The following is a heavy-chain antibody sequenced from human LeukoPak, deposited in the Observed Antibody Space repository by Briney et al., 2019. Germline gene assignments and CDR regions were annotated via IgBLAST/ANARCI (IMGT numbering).Heavy chain of an antibody. CDR3: AKGRLRNTACGVCNVY. V-gene: IGHV3-23*01. CDR1: GFTFSSYA. J-gene: IGHJ4*02. CDR2: ISGSGGST. D-gene: IGHD5-18*01. Sequence: PGGSLRLSCAASGFTFSSYAMSWVRQAPGKGLEWVSAISGSGGSTYYADSVKGRFTISRDKSKNTLYLQMNSLRAEDTAVYYCAKGRLRNTACGVCNVYWGQGTLVTVSS.